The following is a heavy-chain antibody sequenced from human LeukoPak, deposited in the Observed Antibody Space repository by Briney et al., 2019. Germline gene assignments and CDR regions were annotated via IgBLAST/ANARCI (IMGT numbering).Heavy chain of an antibody. D-gene: IGHD1-14*01. CDR1: GFIFNNYG. CDR3: AKDSPTPDPFEN. V-gene: IGHV3-30*02. Sequence: GGSLRLSCAASGFIFNNYGMHWVRQAPVKGLEWVAVTRYGGSDKKYADSVKGRFTISGDNSRNTVYLQMNSLRGEDSAVYYCAKDSPTPDPFENWGQGTLVTVSS. J-gene: IGHJ4*02. CDR2: TRYGGSDK.